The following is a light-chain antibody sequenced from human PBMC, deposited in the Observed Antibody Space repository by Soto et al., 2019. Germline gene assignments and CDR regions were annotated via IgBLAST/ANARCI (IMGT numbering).Light chain of an antibody. J-gene: IGLJ1*01. V-gene: IGLV2-14*01. CDR3: SSYTTSSTV. CDR2: EVT. CDR1: SSDGADYKD. Sequence: QSVLTQPASVSGSPGQSITICCTATSSDGADYKDVSWYQQHPGNAPKLMIYEVTYRPSGVSNRFSGSKSGNTASLTISGLQAEDEAEYYCSSYTTSSTVFGNGTKLTVL.